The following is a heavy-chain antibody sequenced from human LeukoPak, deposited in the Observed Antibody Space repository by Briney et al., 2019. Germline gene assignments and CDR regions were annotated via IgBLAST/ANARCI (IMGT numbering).Heavy chain of an antibody. Sequence: GESLKISCKGSGYSFTSYWIGWVRQMPGKGLEGMGIIYPGDSDTRYSPSFQGQVTISADKSIRTAYLQWSSLKASDTAMYYCARGGPPSGYYMDVWGKGTTVTVSS. D-gene: IGHD3-10*01. CDR1: GYSFTSYW. CDR3: ARGGPPSGYYMDV. V-gene: IGHV5-51*01. CDR2: IYPGDSDT. J-gene: IGHJ6*03.